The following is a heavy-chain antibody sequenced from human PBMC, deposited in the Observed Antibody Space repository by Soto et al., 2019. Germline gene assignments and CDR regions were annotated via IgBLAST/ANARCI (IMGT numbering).Heavy chain of an antibody. D-gene: IGHD2-2*01. J-gene: IGHJ4*02. Sequence: PVGSLRLSCAASGFTFSSYAMSCVRHSPGKGLEWVSVITGSGGSTYYADSLKGRFTISRDNSKNTLHLQMNSLRAEDTAVYYCAKPNLYCSSTSCYDYWGQGTLVTVSS. CDR3: AKPNLYCSSTSCYDY. V-gene: IGHV3-23*01. CDR1: GFTFSSYA. CDR2: ITGSGGST.